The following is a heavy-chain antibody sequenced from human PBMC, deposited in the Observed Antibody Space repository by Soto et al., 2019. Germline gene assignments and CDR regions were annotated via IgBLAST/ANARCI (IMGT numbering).Heavy chain of an antibody. V-gene: IGHV3-23*01. D-gene: IGHD3-3*01. J-gene: IGHJ5*02. CDR3: ARITRS. Sequence: EAQLLESGGGLVRPGGSLRLSCAASGITLSDSAMTWVRQAPGKGLEWISSHTGDAKTTYYADSVKGRFTVSRDISKNTFYLQMDSLRAEDTAMYFCARITRSWGQGTRVTVSS. CDR1: GITLSDSA. CDR2: HTGDAKTT.